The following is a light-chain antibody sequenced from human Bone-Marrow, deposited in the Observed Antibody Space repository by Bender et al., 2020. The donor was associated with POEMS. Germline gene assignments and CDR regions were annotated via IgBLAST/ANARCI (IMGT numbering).Light chain of an antibody. J-gene: IGLJ3*02. V-gene: IGLV2-8*01. CDR3: CSYAGSDTWV. CDR2: EDT. Sequence: QSAVTQPPSASGTPGQTVTISCTRPSSDVDFYNPVCWFQQSPGKAPKLLIFEDTKRPSGVSDRFSGSKSGNMASLTVSGLQADDEADYYCCSYAGSDTWVFGGGTKLTVL. CDR1: SSDVDFYNP.